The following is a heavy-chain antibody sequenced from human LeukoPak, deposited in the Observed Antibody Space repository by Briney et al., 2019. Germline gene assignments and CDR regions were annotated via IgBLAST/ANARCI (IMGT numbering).Heavy chain of an antibody. D-gene: IGHD3-16*01. CDR3: ARHLPRLGWFDP. CDR2: IYHSGST. Sequence: PSQTLSLTFTVSGGSISSGGYYWSWIRQPPGKGLEWIGYIYHSGSTYYNPSLKSRVTISVDRSKNQFSLKLSSVTAADTAVYYCARHLPRLGWFDPWGQGTLATVSS. CDR1: GGSISSGGYY. V-gene: IGHV4-30-2*01. J-gene: IGHJ5*02.